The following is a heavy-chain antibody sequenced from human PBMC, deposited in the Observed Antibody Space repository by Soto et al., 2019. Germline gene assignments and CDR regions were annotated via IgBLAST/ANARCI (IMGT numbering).Heavy chain of an antibody. V-gene: IGHV3-30*18. CDR1: GFNFGAYG. D-gene: IGHD5-18*01. Sequence: QVQLVESGGGVVQPGTSLRLACEASGFNFGAYGMHWVRQAPGKGLEWVAVISHDGTKTYYADSVKGRFTISRDNSKNVLYVKMVGLRPDDTALYSCAKDRRDGYTTCSRCYGVDVWGQGTTVTVSS. CDR3: AKDRRDGYTTCSRCYGVDV. CDR2: ISHDGTKT. J-gene: IGHJ6*02.